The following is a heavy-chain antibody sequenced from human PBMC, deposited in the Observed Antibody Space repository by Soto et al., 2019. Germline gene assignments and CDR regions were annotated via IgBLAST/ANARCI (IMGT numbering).Heavy chain of an antibody. CDR2: IKVDGSEK. Sequence: EVQLVESGGGLVQPGGSLRLSCATSGFTFNKYWMTWVRQAPGKGLEWVATIKVDGSEKYYGDSVRGRFTISRDNAENSLYLQMNGLRADDTALYYCVRARVDYWGQGSMVTVSS. CDR3: VRARVDY. J-gene: IGHJ4*02. V-gene: IGHV3-7*04. CDR1: GFTFNKYW.